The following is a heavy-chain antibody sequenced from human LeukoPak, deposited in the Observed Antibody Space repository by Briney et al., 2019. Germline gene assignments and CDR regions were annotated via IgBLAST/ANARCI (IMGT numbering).Heavy chain of an antibody. V-gene: IGHV4-34*01. D-gene: IGHD1-7*01. CDR1: NGSFSTYN. CDR3: ARVRGDYNWNYSYYYYYMDV. Sequence: SETLSLTCGVYNGSFSTYNWTWIRQPPGQGLEWIGQINHISTTKYNPSLESRVTLSVDTSKNQFSLKLSSVTAADTAVYYCARVRGDYNWNYSYYYYYMDVWGKGTTVTVSS. CDR2: INHISTT. J-gene: IGHJ6*03.